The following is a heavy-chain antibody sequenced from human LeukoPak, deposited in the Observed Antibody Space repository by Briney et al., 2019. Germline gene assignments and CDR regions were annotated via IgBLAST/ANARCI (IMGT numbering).Heavy chain of an antibody. CDR1: GFTFSSYS. CDR3: ARAYNWNDPSPFDY. J-gene: IGHJ4*02. Sequence: GGSLRLSCAASGFTFSSYSMNWVRQAPGKGLEWVSSISSSSSYIYYADSVKGRFTISRDNAENSLYLQMNSLRAEDTAVYYCARAYNWNDPSPFDYWGQGTLVTVSS. V-gene: IGHV3-21*01. CDR2: ISSSSSYI. D-gene: IGHD1-1*01.